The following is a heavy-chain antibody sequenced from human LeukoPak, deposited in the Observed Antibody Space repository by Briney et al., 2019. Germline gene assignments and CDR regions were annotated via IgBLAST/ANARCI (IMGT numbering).Heavy chain of an antibody. D-gene: IGHD3-10*01. V-gene: IGHV1-18*01. CDR1: GYTFTSYG. CDR2: ISAYNGNT. J-gene: IGHJ4*02. Sequence: ASVKVSCKASGYTFTSYGISWVRQAPGQGLEWMGWISAYNGNTNYAQKLQGRVTMTTDTSTSTAYMELRSLRPDDTAVYYCARDQPPSPGTMVRGVYDYWGQGTLVTVSS. CDR3: ARDQPPSPGTMVRGVYDY.